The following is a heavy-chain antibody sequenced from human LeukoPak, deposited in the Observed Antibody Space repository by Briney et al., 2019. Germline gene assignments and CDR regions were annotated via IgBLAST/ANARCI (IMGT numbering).Heavy chain of an antibody. V-gene: IGHV3-23*01. J-gene: IGHJ4*02. CDR3: ARDYRGVMDY. CDR2: ISAAGSNI. Sequence: GGSLRLSCAASGFIFGSCAMTWVRQAPGKGLEWVSSISAAGSNIQYADSVEGRFTISRDNPKTTLYLQMNSLSAEGTAVYYCARDYRGVMDYWGQGTLVTVSS. CDR1: GFIFGSCA. D-gene: IGHD3-10*01.